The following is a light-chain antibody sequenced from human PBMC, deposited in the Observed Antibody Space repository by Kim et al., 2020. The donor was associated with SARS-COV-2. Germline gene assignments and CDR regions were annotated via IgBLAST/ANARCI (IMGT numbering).Light chain of an antibody. J-gene: IGLJ2*01. CDR2: KDS. CDR3: YSTVDNNLV. CDR1: VLPKKY. V-gene: IGLV3-27*01. Sequence: SYDLTQPSSVSVSPGQTARITCSGDVLPKKYARWFQQKPGQAPVLVIYKDSERPSGIPERFSGSSSGATVTLTISGAQVDDEADYYCYSTVDNNLVFGGGTQLTVL.